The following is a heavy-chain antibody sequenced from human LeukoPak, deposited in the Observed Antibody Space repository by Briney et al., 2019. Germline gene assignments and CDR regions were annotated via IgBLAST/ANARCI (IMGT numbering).Heavy chain of an antibody. V-gene: IGHV3-9*01. Sequence: PGGSLRLSRAASGFTFDDYAMHWVRQAPGKGLEWVSGISWNSGSIGYADSVKGRFTISRDNAKDSLYLQMNSLRAEDTALYYCAKGEPFSGWYRGGFGYWGQGTLVTVSS. J-gene: IGHJ4*02. D-gene: IGHD6-19*01. CDR2: ISWNSGSI. CDR3: AKGEPFSGWYRGGFGY. CDR1: GFTFDDYA.